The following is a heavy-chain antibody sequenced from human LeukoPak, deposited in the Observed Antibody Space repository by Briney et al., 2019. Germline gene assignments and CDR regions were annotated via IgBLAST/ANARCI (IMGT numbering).Heavy chain of an antibody. J-gene: IGHJ4*02. CDR3: ARERSPAGRKDY. D-gene: IGHD6-19*01. Sequence: SETLSLTCTVSGGSISSYYWSWIRQPAGKGLEWIGRIYTRGSANYNPSLKSRVTMSVDTSKNQFSLKLSSVTAADTAVYYCARERSPAGRKDYWGQGTLVTVSS. CDR1: GGSISSYY. CDR2: IYTRGSA. V-gene: IGHV4-4*07.